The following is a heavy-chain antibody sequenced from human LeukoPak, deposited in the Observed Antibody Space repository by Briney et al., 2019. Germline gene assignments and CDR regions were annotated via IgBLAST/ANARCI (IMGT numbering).Heavy chain of an antibody. D-gene: IGHD6-6*01. CDR3: AKDNSPSSSDYFQH. J-gene: IGHJ1*01. Sequence: PLETLSLTCSVSGGTVSSDGHYWSWIRQHPGKGLEWIGYIYYRGSTYYNPSLKSRVSISIDTSENKFSLRLISVTAADTAVYYCAKDNSPSSSDYFQHWGQGTLVTVSS. CDR1: GGTVSSDGHY. CDR2: IYYRGST. V-gene: IGHV4-31*03.